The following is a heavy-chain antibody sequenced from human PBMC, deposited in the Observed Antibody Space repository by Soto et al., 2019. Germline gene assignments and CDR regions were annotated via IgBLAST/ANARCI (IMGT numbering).Heavy chain of an antibody. D-gene: IGHD6-13*01. CDR3: AKEGIKGSSWYYYNSGSWFDP. CDR2: ISGMGGST. V-gene: IGHV3-23*01. J-gene: IGHJ5*02. Sequence: GSLRLTWACSGFTFRRSAMGWVRHAPGKGLEWASAISGMGGSTSCADSVKGGFAIPRNSSKNARYLQMHSLRAEDTAVYYGAKEGIKGSSWYYYNSGSWFDPWGQGTLGNVSS. CDR1: GFTFRRSA.